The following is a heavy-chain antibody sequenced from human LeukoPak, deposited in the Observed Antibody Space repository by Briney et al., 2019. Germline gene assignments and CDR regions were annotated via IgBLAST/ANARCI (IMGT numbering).Heavy chain of an antibody. D-gene: IGHD3-3*01. V-gene: IGHV1-46*01. CDR1: GYTFTSYY. Sequence: ASVKVSCKASGYTFTSYYMHWVRQAPGQGLEWMGIINPSGGSTSYAQKFQGRVTMTRDTSTSTVYMELSSLRSEDTAVYYCARERLRFLEWLFSTRNWFDPWGQGTLVTVSS. CDR3: ARERLRFLEWLFSTRNWFDP. J-gene: IGHJ5*02. CDR2: INPSGGST.